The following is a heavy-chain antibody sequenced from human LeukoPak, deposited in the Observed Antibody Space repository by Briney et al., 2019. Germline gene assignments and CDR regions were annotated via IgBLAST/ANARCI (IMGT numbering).Heavy chain of an antibody. J-gene: IGHJ4*01. CDR1: GXSFRGYY. Sequence: TSETLSLTCAGYGXSFRGYYRSWIRQSPGKGLVWIGEINHIGGTNYNPALKSRVTISLDTSKNQFSLNLSSVTAADTAIYYCARVWGSSWRAFDYWGHGTLVTVSS. CDR2: INHIGGT. D-gene: IGHD6-13*01. V-gene: IGHV4-34*01. CDR3: ARVWGSSWRAFDY.